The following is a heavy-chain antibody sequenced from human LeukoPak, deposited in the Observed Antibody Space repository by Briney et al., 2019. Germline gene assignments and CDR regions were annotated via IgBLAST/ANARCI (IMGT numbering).Heavy chain of an antibody. CDR1: GFTFSAYE. CDR2: ITADGTNK. D-gene: IGHD1-26*01. Sequence: GRPLRLSCAASGFTFSAYEMNWVRQAPGKGLEWVSYITADGTNKYDADSVKGRFTISRDNAKNSLYLQMNSLRVDDTAIYYCAREVKWELPDYWGHGTLVTVSS. CDR3: AREVKWELPDY. V-gene: IGHV3-48*03. J-gene: IGHJ4*01.